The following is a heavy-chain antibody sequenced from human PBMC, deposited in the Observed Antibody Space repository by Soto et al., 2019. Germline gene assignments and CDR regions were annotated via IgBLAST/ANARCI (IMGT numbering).Heavy chain of an antibody. CDR2: ISNSGTST. CDR1: GFTFSGYA. D-gene: IGHD1-26*01. J-gene: IGHJ4*02. Sequence: GGSLRLSCAASGFTFSGYAMIWVRQAPGKGLEWVSLISNSGTSTYYGDSVRGRFTISRDNSKSTLSLQMNSLRAEDTAVCYCVKPLVGTTKSFDSWGQGILVTVSS. CDR3: VKPLVGTTKSFDS. V-gene: IGHV3-23*01.